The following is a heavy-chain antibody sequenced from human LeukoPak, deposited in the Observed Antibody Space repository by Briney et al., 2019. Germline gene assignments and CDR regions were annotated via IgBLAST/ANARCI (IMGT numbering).Heavy chain of an antibody. V-gene: IGHV4-39*01. D-gene: IGHD3-22*01. CDR3: ARPSTYYYDRGSAFDI. CDR2: IYYSGST. Sequence: SETLSLTCTVSGGSISSSSYYWGWIRQPPGKGLEWIGSIYYSGSTYYNPSLKSRVTISVDTSKNQFSLKLSSVTAADTAVYYCARPSTYYYDRGSAFDIWGQGTMVTVSS. J-gene: IGHJ3*02. CDR1: GGSISSSSYY.